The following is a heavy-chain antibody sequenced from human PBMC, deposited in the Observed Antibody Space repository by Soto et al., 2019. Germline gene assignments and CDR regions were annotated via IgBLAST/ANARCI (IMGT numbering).Heavy chain of an antibody. Sequence: QVQLVQSGAEVKKPGASVKVSCKASGYTFTSYAMHWVRQAPGQRLEWMGWINAGNGNTKYSQKLQGRVTITRDTSASTAYMELSSLRSEDTAVYYCARDLLSVLVVPADTFGYWGQGTLVTVSS. CDR3: ARDLLSVLVVPADTFGY. D-gene: IGHD2-2*01. V-gene: IGHV1-3*01. CDR1: GYTFTSYA. CDR2: INAGNGNT. J-gene: IGHJ4*02.